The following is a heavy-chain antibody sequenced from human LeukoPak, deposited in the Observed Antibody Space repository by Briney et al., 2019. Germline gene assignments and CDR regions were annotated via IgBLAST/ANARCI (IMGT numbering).Heavy chain of an antibody. V-gene: IGHV4-30-2*01. J-gene: IGHJ4*02. CDR2: IYHSGST. Sequence: SETLSLTCAVSGGSISSGGYSWSWIRQPPGKGLEWIGYIYHSGSTYYNPSLKSRVTISVDTSKNQFSLKLSSVTAADTAVYYCARRRYYGSGSPGDFDYWGQGTLVTVSS. CDR1: GGSISSGGYS. D-gene: IGHD3-10*01. CDR3: ARRRYYGSGSPGDFDY.